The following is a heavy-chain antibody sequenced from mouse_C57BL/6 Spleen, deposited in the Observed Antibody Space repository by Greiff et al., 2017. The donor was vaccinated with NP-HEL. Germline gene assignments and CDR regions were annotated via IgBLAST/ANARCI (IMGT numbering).Heavy chain of an antibody. Sequence: EVKLEESGGGLVKPGGSLKLSCAASGFTFSSYAMSWVRQTPEKRLEWVATISDGGSYTYYPDNVKGRFTISRDNAKNNLYLQMSHLKSEDTAMYYCARDRVTTVNYWGQGTTLTVSS. J-gene: IGHJ2*01. CDR2: ISDGGSYT. CDR1: GFTFSSYA. CDR3: ARDRVTTVNY. V-gene: IGHV5-4*01. D-gene: IGHD1-1*01.